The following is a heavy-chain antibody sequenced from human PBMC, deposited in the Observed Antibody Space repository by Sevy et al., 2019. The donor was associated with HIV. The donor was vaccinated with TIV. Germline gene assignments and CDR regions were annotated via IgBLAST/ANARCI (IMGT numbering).Heavy chain of an antibody. J-gene: IGHJ6*02. CDR1: GGSISSYY. D-gene: IGHD1-1*01. CDR3: ARGGGRTDWGMDV. CDR2: ISYSGST. V-gene: IGHV4-59*01. Sequence: SETLSLTCTVSGGSISSYYCSWIRQPPGKGLEWIGYISYSGSTNDNPSLRSRVTISIDTSKNQFSLRLGSVSAADTAVYYCARGGGRTDWGMDVWGPGTTVTVSS.